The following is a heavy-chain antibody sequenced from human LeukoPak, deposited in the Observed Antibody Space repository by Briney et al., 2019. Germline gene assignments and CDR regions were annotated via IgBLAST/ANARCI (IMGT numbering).Heavy chain of an antibody. CDR1: GGSISSGGYY. D-gene: IGHD4-11*01. J-gene: IGHJ5*02. CDR2: IYYSGST. V-gene: IGHV4-31*03. Sequence: PSETLSLTCTVSGGSISSGGYYWSCIRHPPGKGLEWIGYIYYSGSTYYNPSLKSRVTISVDTSKNQFSLKLSSVTAADTAVYYCARDAYSNYVSRLARTNWFDPWGQGTLVTVSS. CDR3: ARDAYSNYVSRLARTNWFDP.